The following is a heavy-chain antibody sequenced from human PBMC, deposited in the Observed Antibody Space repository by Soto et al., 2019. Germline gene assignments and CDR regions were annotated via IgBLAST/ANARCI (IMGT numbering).Heavy chain of an antibody. D-gene: IGHD6-19*01. CDR1: GYTFSSYD. Sequence: QVQLVQSGAEVKKPGASVKVYCKASGYTFSSYDINWVRQATGQGLEWLVWLNPHSDDTGYAQKLQGRVTLTRNTSINTAYIELSSLTSDDTAVNYCATSGVGWYLFCGQGTLVTVSS. CDR3: ATSGVGWYLF. V-gene: IGHV1-8*01. J-gene: IGHJ4*02. CDR2: LNPHSDDT.